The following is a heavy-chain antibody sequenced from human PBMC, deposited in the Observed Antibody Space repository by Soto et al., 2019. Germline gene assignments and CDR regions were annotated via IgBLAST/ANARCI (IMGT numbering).Heavy chain of an antibody. CDR2: ISGSGGTT. D-gene: IGHD3-3*01. V-gene: IGHV3-23*01. CDR3: AKPPITIFGVVTIPR. Sequence: DVQLLESGGGLVQPGGSLRLSCAAFRFTFSGYGLSWVRLAPGKGLEWVSAISGSGGTTYYADSVRGRFTISRDNSKNTLYLQLNSLRPEDSAVYYCAKPPITIFGVVTIPRWGQGTLVTVSS. CDR1: RFTFSGYG. J-gene: IGHJ4*02.